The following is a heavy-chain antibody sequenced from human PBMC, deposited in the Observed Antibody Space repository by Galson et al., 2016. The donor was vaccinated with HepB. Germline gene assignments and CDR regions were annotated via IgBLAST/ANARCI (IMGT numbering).Heavy chain of an antibody. V-gene: IGHV3-74*01. CDR3: VRDDKSSSLYLFDY. J-gene: IGHJ4*02. Sequence: SLRLSCAASGFSFSTYWMHWVRQAPGKGLVWVSRINSDGSSTSYADSVKGRFTISRDNAKNTLYLQMNSLRAEDTAVYYCVRDDKSSSLYLFDYWGQGTLVTVSS. CDR1: GFSFSTYW. D-gene: IGHD6-13*01. CDR2: INSDGSST.